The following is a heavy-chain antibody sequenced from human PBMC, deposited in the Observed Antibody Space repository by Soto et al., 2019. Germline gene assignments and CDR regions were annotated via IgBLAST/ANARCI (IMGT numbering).Heavy chain of an antibody. CDR3: ARGGWGDSSGYLPYGMDV. Sequence: ASVKVSCKASGYTFTSYGISWVRQAPGQGLEWMGWISAYNGNTNYAQKLQGRVTMTTDTSTSTAYMELRSPRSDDTAVYYCARGGWGDSSGYLPYGMDVWGQGTTVTVSS. V-gene: IGHV1-18*01. CDR2: ISAYNGNT. J-gene: IGHJ6*02. CDR1: GYTFTSYG. D-gene: IGHD3-22*01.